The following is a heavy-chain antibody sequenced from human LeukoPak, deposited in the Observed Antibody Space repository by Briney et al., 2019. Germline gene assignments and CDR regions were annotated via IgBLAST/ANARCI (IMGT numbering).Heavy chain of an antibody. Sequence: GGSLRLSCAASGFTFSSYAMHWVRQAPGKGLEWVAVISYDGSNKYYADSVKGRFTISRDNSKNTLYLQTNSLRAEDTAVYYCARDWELRLLYGMDVWGQGTTVTVSS. CDR3: ARDWELRLLYGMDV. CDR1: GFTFSSYA. J-gene: IGHJ6*02. CDR2: ISYDGSNK. V-gene: IGHV3-30-3*01. D-gene: IGHD1-7*01.